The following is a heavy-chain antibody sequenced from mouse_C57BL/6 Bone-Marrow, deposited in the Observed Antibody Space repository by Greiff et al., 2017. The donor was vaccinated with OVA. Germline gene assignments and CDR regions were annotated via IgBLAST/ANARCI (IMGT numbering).Heavy chain of an antibody. Sequence: VQLQQSGAELAKPGASVKLSCKASGYTFTSYWMHWVKQRPGQGLEWIGYINPSSGYTKYNQKFKDKATLTADKSSSTAYMQLSSLTYEDSAVYYCARSYYGNLAWFAYWGQGTLVTVSA. CDR3: ARSYYGNLAWFAY. CDR1: GYTFTSYW. J-gene: IGHJ3*01. CDR2: INPSSGYT. D-gene: IGHD2-10*01. V-gene: IGHV1-7*01.